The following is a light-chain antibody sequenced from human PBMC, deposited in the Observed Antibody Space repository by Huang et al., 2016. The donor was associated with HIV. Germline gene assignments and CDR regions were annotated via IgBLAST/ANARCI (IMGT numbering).Light chain of an antibody. V-gene: IGKV3-15*01. J-gene: IGKJ2*01. CDR2: GTS. Sequence: EVLMTQSPATLSVSPGDGVSLSCRAGESVGSDLAWYQQRPGQAPRLLIDGTSTRASGVPARFSGGGSGTDFTLTITSLQSEDFVIYFCQQYNKWPYTFGLGTKLEIK. CDR3: QQYNKWPYT. CDR1: ESVGSD.